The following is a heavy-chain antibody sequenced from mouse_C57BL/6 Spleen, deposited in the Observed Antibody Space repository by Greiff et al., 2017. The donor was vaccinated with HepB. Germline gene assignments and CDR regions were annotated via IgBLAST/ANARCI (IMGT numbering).Heavy chain of an antibody. V-gene: IGHV2-6-1*01. CDR3: ARHEKYDERFAY. CDR2: IWSDGST. Sequence: QVQLKESGPGLVAPSQSLSITCTVSGFSLTSYGVHWVRQPPGKGLEWLVVIWSDGSTTYNSALKSRLCISKDNSKSQVFLKMNSLQTDDTAMYYCARHEKYDERFAYWGQGTLVTVSA. J-gene: IGHJ3*01. CDR1: GFSLTSYG. D-gene: IGHD2-3*01.